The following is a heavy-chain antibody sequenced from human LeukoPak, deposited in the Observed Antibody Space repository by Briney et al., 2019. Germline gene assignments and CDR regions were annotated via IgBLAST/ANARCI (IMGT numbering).Heavy chain of an antibody. CDR1: GYTLTELS. CDR3: ATGGIAAAGTSWNYYYYGMDV. V-gene: IGHV1-24*01. CDR2: FDPEDGET. D-gene: IGHD6-13*01. J-gene: IGHJ6*02. Sequence: ASVNVSCKVSGYTLTELSMHWVRQAPGKGLEWMGGFDPEDGETIYAQKFQGRVTMTEDTSTDTAYMELSSLRSEDTAVYYCATGGIAAAGTSWNYYYYGMDVWGQGTTVTVSS.